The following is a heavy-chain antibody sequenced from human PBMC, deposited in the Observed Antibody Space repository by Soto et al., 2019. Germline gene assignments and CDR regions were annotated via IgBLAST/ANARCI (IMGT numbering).Heavy chain of an antibody. V-gene: IGHV4-30-2*01. CDR1: GGSISSGGYS. CDR3: ARGKVRGGGYGMDV. J-gene: IGHJ6*02. CDR2: IYHSGST. Sequence: PSETLSLTCAVSGGSISSGGYSWSWIRQPPGKGLEWIGYIYHSGSTYYNPSLKSRVTISVDRSKNQFSLKLSSVTAADTAVYYCARGKVRGGGYGMDVWGQGTTVTVSS. D-gene: IGHD3-10*01.